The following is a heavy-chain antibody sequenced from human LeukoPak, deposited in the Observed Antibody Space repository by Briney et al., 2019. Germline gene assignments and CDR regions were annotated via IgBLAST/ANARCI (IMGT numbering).Heavy chain of an antibody. Sequence: SETLSLTCTVSGGSISGYYWSWSRQPPGKGLEWIGEIYHSGSTNYNPSLKSRVTISVDKSKNQFSLKLSSVTAADTAVYYCARSEASIEDWFDPWGQGTLVTVSS. CDR2: IYHSGST. CDR3: ARSEASIEDWFDP. J-gene: IGHJ5*02. D-gene: IGHD2-21*01. CDR1: GGSISGYY. V-gene: IGHV4-59*12.